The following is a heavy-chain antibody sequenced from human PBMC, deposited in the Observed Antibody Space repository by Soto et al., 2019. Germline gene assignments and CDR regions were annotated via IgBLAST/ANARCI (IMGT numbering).Heavy chain of an antibody. CDR1: GVTLSNYA. CDR3: ARGTSSALGEFGY. D-gene: IGHD2-2*01. V-gene: IGHV3-30*03. CDR2: ISFDGDNK. Sequence: QGQLVESGGVVVQPGGSLRLSCAASGVTLSNYAMHWVRQAPGKGVEWVAVISFDGDNKFYSDSVKGRLTISRDNSKNTLYLQMNCMRTEDTAMYYRARGTSSALGEFGYWGQGTLVPVS. J-gene: IGHJ4*02.